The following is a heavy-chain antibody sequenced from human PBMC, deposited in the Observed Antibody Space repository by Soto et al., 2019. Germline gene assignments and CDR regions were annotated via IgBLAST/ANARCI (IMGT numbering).Heavy chain of an antibody. CDR3: AREAPEWTSATCPKFDDMDV. J-gene: IGHJ6*02. CDR2: IIPILNSP. D-gene: IGHD3-3*01. V-gene: IGHV1-69*13. CDR1: GGTFGSYA. Sequence: ASVKVSCKASGGTFGSYAITWVRRAPGQGLEWLGGIIPILNSPACEQKFQARVVITADELTNTAYMELNSLRFDDTAVYYCAREAPEWTSATCPKFDDMDVCGQGTTVTVS.